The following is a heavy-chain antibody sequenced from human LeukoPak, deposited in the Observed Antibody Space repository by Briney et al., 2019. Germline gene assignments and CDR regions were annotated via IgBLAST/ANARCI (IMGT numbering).Heavy chain of an antibody. CDR3: ARDTQQDFWSGYYTWFDP. D-gene: IGHD3-3*01. CDR2: IYTSGST. J-gene: IGHJ5*02. Sequence: SETLSLTCTVSGGPISSYYWSWIRQPAGKGLEWIGRIYTSGSTNYNPSLKSRVNMSVDTSKNQFSLKLSSVTAADTAVYYCARDTQQDFWSGYYTWFDPWGQGTLVTVSS. V-gene: IGHV4-4*07. CDR1: GGPISSYY.